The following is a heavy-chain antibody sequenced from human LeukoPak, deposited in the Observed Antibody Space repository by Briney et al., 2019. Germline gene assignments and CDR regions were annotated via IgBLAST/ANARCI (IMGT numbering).Heavy chain of an antibody. CDR1: GGSISSYY. J-gene: IGHJ3*01. D-gene: IGHD1-7*01. V-gene: IGHV4-59*01. Sequence: TSETLSLTCTVSGGSISSYYWSWIRQPPGKGLEWIGYVYYTGNTKYNPSLKSRITISVDMSKNQFSLRLSSVTTADTAVYYCARVPGGGTAANWGQGTIVTVSS. CDR2: VYYTGNT. CDR3: ARVPGGGTAAN.